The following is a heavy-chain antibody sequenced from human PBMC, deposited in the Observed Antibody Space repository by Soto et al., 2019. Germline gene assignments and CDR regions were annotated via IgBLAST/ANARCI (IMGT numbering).Heavy chain of an antibody. CDR1: GGSISSSNW. Sequence: KPSETLSLTCAVSGGSISSSNWWSWVRQPPGKGLEWIGEIYHSGSTNYHPSLKSRVTISVDKSKNQFSLKLSSVTAADTAVYYCAGPLRWPGAFDIWGQGTMVTVSS. D-gene: IGHD4-17*01. J-gene: IGHJ3*02. V-gene: IGHV4-4*02. CDR3: AGPLRWPGAFDI. CDR2: IYHSGST.